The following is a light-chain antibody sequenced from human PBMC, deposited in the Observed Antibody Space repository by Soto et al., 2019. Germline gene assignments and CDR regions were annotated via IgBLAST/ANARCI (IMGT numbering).Light chain of an antibody. CDR3: QQTFSAPGT. Sequence: DIQMTQSPSSLSASVGDRVSVTCRTSQNITKFLNWYQEKPGKAPKVLIYVTSNLENGVPSRFSGSGSGTPFTLSISSLQPEDFATYYCQQTFSAPGTFGPGTRVEVK. CDR2: VTS. J-gene: IGKJ1*01. CDR1: QNITKF. V-gene: IGKV1-39*01.